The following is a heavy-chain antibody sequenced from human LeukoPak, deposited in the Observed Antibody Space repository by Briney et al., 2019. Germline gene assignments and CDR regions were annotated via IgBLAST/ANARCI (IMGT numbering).Heavy chain of an antibody. CDR2: IWYDGSNK. D-gene: IGHD3-22*01. CDR1: EFTFSSYG. CDR3: ARDKPPPYYYDSSGIFDY. Sequence: GGSLRLSCAASEFTFSSYGMHWVRQAPGKGLEWVAVIWYDGSNKYYADSVKGRFTISRDNSKNTLYLQMNSLRAEDTAVYYCARDKPPPYYYDSSGIFDYWGQGTLVTVSS. J-gene: IGHJ4*02. V-gene: IGHV3-33*01.